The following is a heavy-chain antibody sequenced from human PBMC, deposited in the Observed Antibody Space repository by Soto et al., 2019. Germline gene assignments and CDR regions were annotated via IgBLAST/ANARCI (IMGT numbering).Heavy chain of an antibody. CDR3: ARPRSGYELYYYYGMDV. D-gene: IGHD5-12*01. V-gene: IGHV3-30-3*01. J-gene: IGHJ6*02. CDR2: ISYDGSNK. Sequence: GGSLRLSCAASGFTFSSYAMHWVRQAPGKGLEWVAVISYDGSNKYYADSVKGRFTISRDNSKNTLYLQMNSLRAEDTAVYYCARPRSGYELYYYYGMDVWGQGTTVTVSS. CDR1: GFTFSSYA.